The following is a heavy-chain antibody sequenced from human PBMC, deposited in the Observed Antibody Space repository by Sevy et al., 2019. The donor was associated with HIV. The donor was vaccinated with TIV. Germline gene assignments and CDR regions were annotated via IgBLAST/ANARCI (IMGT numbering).Heavy chain of an antibody. D-gene: IGHD6-19*01. V-gene: IGHV3-30-3*01. CDR1: GFTFSSYA. CDR3: ASWQWLAQTGYYFDY. Sequence: GGSLRLSCAASGFTFSSYAMNWVRQAPGKGLEWVAVISYDGSNKNYADSVKGRFTISRDNSKNTLYLQMNSLRAEDTAVYYCASWQWLAQTGYYFDYWGQGTLVTVSS. CDR2: ISYDGSNK. J-gene: IGHJ4*02.